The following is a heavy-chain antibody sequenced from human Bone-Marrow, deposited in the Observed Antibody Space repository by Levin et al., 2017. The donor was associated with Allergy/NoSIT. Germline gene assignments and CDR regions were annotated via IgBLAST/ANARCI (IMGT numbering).Heavy chain of an antibody. Sequence: TLSLTLTCTFSGFSLSSYGVGVAWVRQPPGKALEWLAVIYWDDDKRYSPSLRSRLTITKDTSKDQVVLTMTGMDTVDTATYYCAQRGSWAGNNWDTGYLDYWGQGTLVTVSS. V-gene: IGHV2-5*02. CDR1: GFSLSSYGVG. J-gene: IGHJ4*02. CDR3: AQRGSWAGNNWDTGYLDY. CDR2: IYWDDDK. D-gene: IGHD1-1*01.